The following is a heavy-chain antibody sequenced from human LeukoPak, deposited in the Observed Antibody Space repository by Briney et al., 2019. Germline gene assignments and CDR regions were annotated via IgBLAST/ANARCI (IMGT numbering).Heavy chain of an antibody. V-gene: IGHV1-69*05. Sequence: SVKVSCKASGGTFSSYAISWVRQAPGQGLEWMGGIIPIFGTANYAQEFQGRVTITTDESTSTAYMELSSLRSEDTAVYYCARERGAYYYDSSGYWDWGQGTLVTVSS. CDR1: GGTFSSYA. CDR3: ARERGAYYYDSSGYWD. CDR2: IIPIFGTA. D-gene: IGHD3-22*01. J-gene: IGHJ4*02.